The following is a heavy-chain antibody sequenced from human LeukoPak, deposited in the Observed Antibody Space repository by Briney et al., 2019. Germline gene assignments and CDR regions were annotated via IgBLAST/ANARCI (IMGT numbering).Heavy chain of an antibody. Sequence: GRSLRLSCAASGFSVSSNYMSWVRQAPGKGLEWVSLIYSGGYTYYADSVKGRFTISRDTSKNMLFLQMNSLSAEDTAVYYCVRQRYYYDSSGPYFDHWGQGTLVTVSS. CDR1: GFSVSSNY. D-gene: IGHD3-22*01. V-gene: IGHV3-53*01. CDR3: VRQRYYYDSSGPYFDH. CDR2: IYSGGYT. J-gene: IGHJ4*02.